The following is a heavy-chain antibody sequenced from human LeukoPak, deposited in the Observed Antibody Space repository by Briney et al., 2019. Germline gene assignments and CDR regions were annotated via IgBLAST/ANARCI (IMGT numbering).Heavy chain of an antibody. J-gene: IGHJ6*03. Sequence: ASVKVSCKASGYTFTGYYMHWVRQAPGQGLEWMGWINPNSGGTNYAQKFQGRVTMTRDTFISTAYMELSRLRSDDTAVYYCARVEQLVGDYYYYYMDVWGKGTTVTVSS. CDR3: ARVEQLVGDYYYYYMDV. D-gene: IGHD6-6*01. CDR1: GYTFTGYY. V-gene: IGHV1-2*02. CDR2: INPNSGGT.